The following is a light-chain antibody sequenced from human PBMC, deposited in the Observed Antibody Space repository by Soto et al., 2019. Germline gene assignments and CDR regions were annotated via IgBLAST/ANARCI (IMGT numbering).Light chain of an antibody. CDR3: QPYNSYSRT. J-gene: IGKJ1*01. V-gene: IGKV1-5*03. Sequence: DIQMTQSPSTLSASVGDRVTITCRASQSISSWLAWYQQKPGKAPKLLIFKASTLETGVPSRFSGSGSETEFTLTINSLQPDDSATYYCQPYNSYSRTFGQGTKVDIK. CDR1: QSISSW. CDR2: KAS.